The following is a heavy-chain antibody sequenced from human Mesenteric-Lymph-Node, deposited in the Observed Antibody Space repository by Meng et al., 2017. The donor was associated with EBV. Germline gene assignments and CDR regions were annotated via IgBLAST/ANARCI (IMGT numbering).Heavy chain of an antibody. CDR2: IYHSGSA. CDR3: AKVDGSGRTNWFDP. Sequence: QVHLQQSGPGLVKPSGTLSLTCAVSGGSSSTYNWWSWVRQPPGKGLEWIGEIYHSGSANYNPSLRSRVTMSVDKSKNQFSLKLTSVTAADTAVYYCAKVDGSGRTNWFDPWGQGTLVTVSS. V-gene: IGHV4-4*02. D-gene: IGHD3-10*01. CDR1: GGSSSTYNW. J-gene: IGHJ5*02.